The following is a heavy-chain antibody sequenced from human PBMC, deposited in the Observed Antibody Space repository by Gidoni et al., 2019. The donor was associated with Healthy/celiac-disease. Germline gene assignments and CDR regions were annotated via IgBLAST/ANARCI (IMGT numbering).Heavy chain of an antibody. CDR3: ARDRIRVLVAATGKGNWFDP. Sequence: QVQLVQSGAEVKKPGASVKVSCKASGYPFTGYYMHWVRQAPGHGLEWMGWINPNSGGTNYAQRFQERVTMTRDTPISTAYMELRRLRSDNTALYYCARDRIRVLVAATGKGNWFDPWGQGTLVTVSS. V-gene: IGHV1-2*02. D-gene: IGHD2-15*01. CDR2: INPNSGGT. CDR1: GYPFTGYY. J-gene: IGHJ5*02.